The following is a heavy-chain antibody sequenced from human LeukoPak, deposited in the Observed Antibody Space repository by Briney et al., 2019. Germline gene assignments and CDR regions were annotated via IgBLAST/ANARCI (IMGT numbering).Heavy chain of an antibody. CDR1: GGSFSGYY. V-gene: IGHV4-34*01. D-gene: IGHD3-22*01. CDR2: INHSGST. J-gene: IGHJ5*02. Sequence: SETLSLTCAVYGGSFSGYYWSWIRQPPGKGLEWIGEINHSGSTNYTPSLKSRVTISVDTSKNQFSLKLSSVPAADTAVYYCARGGGWRRHYYDSSGYSQENWFDPWGQGTLVTVSS. CDR3: ARGGGWRRHYYDSSGYSQENWFDP.